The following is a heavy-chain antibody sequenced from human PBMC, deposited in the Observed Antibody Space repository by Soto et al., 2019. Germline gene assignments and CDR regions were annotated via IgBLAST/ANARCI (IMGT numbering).Heavy chain of an antibody. D-gene: IGHD3-3*01. CDR2: IIPIFGTA. CDR3: ARALTIFGVLIPGSYYGMDV. V-gene: IGHV1-69*06. CDR1: GGTFSSYA. Sequence: QVQLVQSGAEVKKPGSSGKVSCKASGGTFSSYAISWVRQAPGQGLEWMGGIIPIFGTANYAQKFQGRVTITADKSTSTAYMELSSLRSEDTAVYYCARALTIFGVLIPGSYYGMDVWGQGTTVTVSS. J-gene: IGHJ6*02.